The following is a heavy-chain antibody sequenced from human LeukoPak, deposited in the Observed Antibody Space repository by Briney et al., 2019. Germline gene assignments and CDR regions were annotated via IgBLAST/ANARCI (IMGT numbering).Heavy chain of an antibody. Sequence: SETLSLTCAVYGGSFSGYYWSWIRQPPGKRLEWIGEINHSGSTNYNPSLKSRVTISVDTSKNQFSLKLSSVTAADTAVYYCARGWNSSSWYDYWGQGTLVTVSS. CDR3: ARGWNSSSWYDY. V-gene: IGHV4-34*01. CDR2: INHSGST. J-gene: IGHJ4*02. CDR1: GGSFSGYY. D-gene: IGHD6-13*01.